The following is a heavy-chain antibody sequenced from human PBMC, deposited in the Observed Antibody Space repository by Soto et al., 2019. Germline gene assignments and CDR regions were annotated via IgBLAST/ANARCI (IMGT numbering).Heavy chain of an antibody. CDR3: ARSNPPMVRGVIIHPFDY. CDR2: IYYSGST. V-gene: IGHV4-31*03. Sequence: QVQLQESGPGLVKPSQTLSLTCTVSGGSISSGGYYWSWIRQHPGKGLEWIGYIYYSGSTYYNPSRKSRVTISVDTSKNQFSLKLISVTAADTAVYYCARSNPPMVRGVIIHPFDYWGQGTLVTVSS. CDR1: GGSISSGGYY. D-gene: IGHD3-10*01. J-gene: IGHJ4*02.